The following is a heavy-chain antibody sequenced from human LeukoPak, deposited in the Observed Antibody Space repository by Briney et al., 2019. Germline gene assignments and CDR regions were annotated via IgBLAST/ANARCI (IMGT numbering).Heavy chain of an antibody. CDR3: ARWLDGYTPLAY. V-gene: IGHV3-21*01. Sequence: GGSLRLSCAASGFTFDGYSMNWVRQAPGKGLEWVASISMSGRYIHYAGSVRGRFTISRDNGRNSVYLQMTGLRIEDTATYFCARWLDGYTPLAYWGQGVLVT. J-gene: IGHJ4*02. CDR2: ISMSGRYI. D-gene: IGHD5-24*01. CDR1: GFTFDGYS.